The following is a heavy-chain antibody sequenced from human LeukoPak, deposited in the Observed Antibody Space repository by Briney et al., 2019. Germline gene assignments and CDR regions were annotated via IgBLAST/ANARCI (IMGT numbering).Heavy chain of an antibody. CDR1: GFTFSSYS. J-gene: IGHJ4*02. CDR2: ISSSSSYI. Sequence: GGSLRLSCAASGFTFSSYSMNWVRQAPGKGLEWVSSISSSSSYIYYADSVKGRFTISRDNAKNPLYLQMNSLRAEDTAVYYCARVLNSVPNDYWGQGTLVTVSS. D-gene: IGHD4-23*01. V-gene: IGHV3-21*01. CDR3: ARVLNSVPNDY.